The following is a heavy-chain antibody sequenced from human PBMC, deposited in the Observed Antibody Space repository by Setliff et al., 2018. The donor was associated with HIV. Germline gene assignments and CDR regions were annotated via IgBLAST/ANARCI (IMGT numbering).Heavy chain of an antibody. Sequence: GASVKVSCKASGGIFSSYAFSWVRQAPGQGLEWMGGIIPLFGSTDYAQRFQGRLTITTDESTSTAYMELSSLRSEDTAVYYCARETYYGSGSYLPTEYYYYYMDVWGKGTTVTVSS. J-gene: IGHJ6*03. D-gene: IGHD3-10*01. CDR1: GGIFSSYA. CDR3: ARETYYGSGSYLPTEYYYYYMDV. V-gene: IGHV1-69*05. CDR2: IIPLFGST.